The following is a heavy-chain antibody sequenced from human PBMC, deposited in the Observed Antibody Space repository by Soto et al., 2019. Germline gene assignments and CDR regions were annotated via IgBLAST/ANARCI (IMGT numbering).Heavy chain of an antibody. Sequence: GGSLRLSCAASGFTFSSYGMHWVRQAPGKGLEWVAVIWYDGSNKYYADSVKGRFTISRDNSKNTLYLQMNSLRAEDTAVYYCARPYGDYYDSSAAGPLDAFDIWAQGTMVTVSS. D-gene: IGHD3-22*01. J-gene: IGHJ3*02. CDR1: GFTFSSYG. CDR3: ARPYGDYYDSSAAGPLDAFDI. V-gene: IGHV3-33*01. CDR2: IWYDGSNK.